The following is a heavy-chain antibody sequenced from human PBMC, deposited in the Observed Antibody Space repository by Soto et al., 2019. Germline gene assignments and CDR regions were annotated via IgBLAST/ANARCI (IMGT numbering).Heavy chain of an antibody. CDR3: ARGNSGDPTYCAD. V-gene: IGHV4-31*03. CDR1: GGSISSGGYY. Sequence: QVQLQESGPGLVKPSQTLSLTCTVSGGSISSGGYYWSWIRQHPGKGLEWIGYIYYSGSTYYNPSRKRRVTRSVDTSKTQFSLKLSSVTAADTAVYYCARGNSGDPTYCADWGQGTLVTVSS. J-gene: IGHJ4*02. D-gene: IGHD4-17*01. CDR2: IYYSGST.